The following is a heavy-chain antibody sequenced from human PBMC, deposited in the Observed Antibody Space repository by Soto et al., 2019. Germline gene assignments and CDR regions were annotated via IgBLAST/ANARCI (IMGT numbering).Heavy chain of an antibody. V-gene: IGHV1-2*02. CDR3: AIGYSGYANLFDY. Sequence: QVQLVESGAEVKKPGASVKVSCKASGYTFTGHYIHWVRQAPEQGPEWMGEIGPESGATRYAQKFQGRVTMTRDTSISTAYMELSRLRSDDTAVYYCAIGYSGYANLFDYWGQGTLVTVSS. CDR1: GYTFTGHY. D-gene: IGHD5-12*01. J-gene: IGHJ4*02. CDR2: IGPESGAT.